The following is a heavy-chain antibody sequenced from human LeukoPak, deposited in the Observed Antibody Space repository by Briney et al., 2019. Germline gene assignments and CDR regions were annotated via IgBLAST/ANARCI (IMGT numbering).Heavy chain of an antibody. D-gene: IGHD6-19*01. CDR2: INPNSGGT. CDR1: GYTFTGYY. CDR3: AKDSSGFHPGDAFDI. J-gene: IGHJ3*02. Sequence: GASVKVSCKASGYTFTGYYMHWVRQAPGQGLEWMGWINPNSGGTNYAQKFQGWVTMTRDTSISTAYMELRSLTSDDTAVYYCAKDSSGFHPGDAFDIWGQGTLVTVSS. V-gene: IGHV1-2*04.